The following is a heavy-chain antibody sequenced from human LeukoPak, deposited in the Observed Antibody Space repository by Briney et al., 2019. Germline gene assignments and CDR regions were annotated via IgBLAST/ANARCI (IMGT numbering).Heavy chain of an antibody. D-gene: IGHD3-22*01. CDR2: ISVSGAYK. J-gene: IGHJ6*02. CDR3: ARPFYYDSNGGEGMDV. Sequence: GGSLRLSCAASGFTFRTYAMTWVRQAPGKELEWVSSISVSGAYKYYADSVKGRFTISRDDSKNTLSLQMNSLRAEDTAVYYCARPFYYDSNGGEGMDVWGRGTTVTVSS. CDR1: GFTFRTYA. V-gene: IGHV3-23*01.